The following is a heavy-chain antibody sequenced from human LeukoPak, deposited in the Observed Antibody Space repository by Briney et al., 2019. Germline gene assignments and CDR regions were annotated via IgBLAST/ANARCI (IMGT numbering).Heavy chain of an antibody. CDR2: INPTTGDT. D-gene: IGHD6-6*01. J-gene: IGHJ4*02. CDR3: ARILQSSSPFDY. CDR1: GYSFIGHF. V-gene: IGHV1-2*06. Sequence: ASVRVSCKASGYSFIGHFMHWVRQAPGQGLEWLGRINPTTGDTHFAEKFQGRVSLTTDTSINTAYLELSGLKSDDTAAYYCARILQSSSPFDYWGQGTLVTVSS.